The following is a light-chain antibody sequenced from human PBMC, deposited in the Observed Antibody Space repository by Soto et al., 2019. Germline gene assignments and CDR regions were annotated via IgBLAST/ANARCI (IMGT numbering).Light chain of an antibody. Sequence: QSALTQPASMSGSPGQSITISCTGTRSDIGTYNYLSWYQQHPGKAPRLVISDGSNRPSGVSNRFSGSKSGNTASLTITGLQSEDEADYYCMSYTTTSSVVFGSGTKVTVL. J-gene: IGLJ1*01. CDR1: RSDIGTYNY. CDR2: DGS. CDR3: MSYTTTSSVV. V-gene: IGLV2-14*03.